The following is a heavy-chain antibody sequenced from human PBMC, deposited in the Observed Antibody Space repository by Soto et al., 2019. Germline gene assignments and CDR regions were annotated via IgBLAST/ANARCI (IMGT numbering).Heavy chain of an antibody. CDR2: IYYSGST. CDR3: ARGVDFWSGYYIY. V-gene: IGHV4-30-4*08. CDR1: GFTFSSYS. Sequence: LRLSCAAAGFTFSSYSMNWARQPPGKGLEWIGYIYYSGSTYYNPSLKSRVTISVDTSKNQFSLKLSSVTAADTAVYYCARGVDFWSGYYIYWGQGTLVTVSS. D-gene: IGHD3-3*01. J-gene: IGHJ4*02.